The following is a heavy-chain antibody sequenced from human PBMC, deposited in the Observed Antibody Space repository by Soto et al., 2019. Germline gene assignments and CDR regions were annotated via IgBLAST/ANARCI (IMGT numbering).Heavy chain of an antibody. V-gene: IGHV3-30*18. CDR3: AKWYSSGLDY. D-gene: IGHD6-19*01. CDR1: GFTFSSYG. CDR2: ISYDGSNK. J-gene: IGHJ4*02. Sequence: QVQLVESGGGVVQPGRSLRLSCAASGFTFSSYGMHWVRQAPGKGLEWVAVISYDGSNKYYADSVKGRFTISRDNSKNTLYLQMNSLRAEDTAVYYCAKWYSSGLDYWGQGTLVTVSS.